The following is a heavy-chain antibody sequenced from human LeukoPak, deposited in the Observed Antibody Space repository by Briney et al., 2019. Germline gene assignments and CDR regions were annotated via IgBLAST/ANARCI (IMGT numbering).Heavy chain of an antibody. CDR1: GFIFSSYS. D-gene: IGHD6-13*01. V-gene: IGHV3-23*01. Sequence: GGSLRLSCAASGFIFSSYSMSWVRQAPGKGLEWVSDITGSGGNTYYADSVKGRFTISKDNSKNTVYLQMSSLRVDDTAVYYCAKAASSSWPSYYYGMDVWGQGTTVTVSS. CDR3: AKAASSSWPSYYYGMDV. J-gene: IGHJ6*02. CDR2: ITGSGGNT.